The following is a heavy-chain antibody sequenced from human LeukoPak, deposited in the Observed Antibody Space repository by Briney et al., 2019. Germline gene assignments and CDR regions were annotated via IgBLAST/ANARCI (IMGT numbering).Heavy chain of an antibody. CDR2: VYYNGNT. V-gene: IGHV4-59*01. Sequence: SETLSLTCLVSGEPISSYYWSWIRQAPGRGPEFIGNVYYNGNTNYNPSLKSRVAISVDASKNQFPLKVDSVTTADTAVYYCARGDYDFWSGNWRFDTWGQGTLATVSS. J-gene: IGHJ4*02. D-gene: IGHD3-3*01. CDR1: GEPISSYY. CDR3: ARGDYDFWSGNWRFDT.